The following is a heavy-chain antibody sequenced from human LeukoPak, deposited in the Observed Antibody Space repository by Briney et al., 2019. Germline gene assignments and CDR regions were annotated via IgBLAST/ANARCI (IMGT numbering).Heavy chain of an antibody. D-gene: IGHD1-1*01. J-gene: IGHJ4*02. CDR3: AKASMARPFDY. Sequence: GGSLRLSCAASGFTFDDYAMHWVRQAPGKGLEWVSLISGDGGSTYYADSVKGRFTISRDNSKNSLYLQMNSLRSEDTALCYCAKASMARPFDYWGQGTLVTVSS. V-gene: IGHV3-43*02. CDR2: ISGDGGST. CDR1: GFTFDDYA.